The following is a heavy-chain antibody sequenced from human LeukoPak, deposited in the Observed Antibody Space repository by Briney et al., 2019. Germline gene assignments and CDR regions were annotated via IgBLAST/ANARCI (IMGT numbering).Heavy chain of an antibody. CDR1: GGSISSDY. CDR2: IYYSGTT. J-gene: IGHJ4*02. D-gene: IGHD3-10*01. CDR3: ARHQLRGFLDDN. Sequence: SETLSLTCTVSGGSISSDYWSWIRQPPGKGLEWIGCIYYSGTTNYNPSLQSRVSVSIDTSKKQFSLKLTSVTAADTAVYYCARHQLRGFLDDNWGQGTLVTVSS. V-gene: IGHV4-59*08.